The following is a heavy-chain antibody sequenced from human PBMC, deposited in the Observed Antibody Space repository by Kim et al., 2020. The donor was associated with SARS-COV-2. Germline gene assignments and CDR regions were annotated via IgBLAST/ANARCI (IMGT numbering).Heavy chain of an antibody. V-gene: IGHV3-15*01. CDR3: TSDRGVPADC. D-gene: IGHD2-2*01. J-gene: IGHJ4*02. CDR1: GFPFSDAW. CDR2: IKSKAVGGTT. Sequence: GGSLRLSCAVSGFPFSDAWMSWVRQAPGKGLEWVGRIKSKAVGGTTDYAAPVKGRFTISRDDSENMLYLQMNTLKTEDTAVYYCTSDRGVPADCWGQGTLVTVS.